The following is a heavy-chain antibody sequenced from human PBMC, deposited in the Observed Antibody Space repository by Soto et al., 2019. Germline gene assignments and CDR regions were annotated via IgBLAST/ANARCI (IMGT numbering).Heavy chain of an antibody. V-gene: IGHV3-48*03. CDR1: GFTFSDFE. CDR3: AGRGYNNFNY. Sequence: GGSLRLSCAASGFTFSDFEMHWVRQAPGRGLEWLSYINTAGSTKYYAESVKGRFTISRDNAGNSLFLQMNSLRAEDTAVYYCAGRGYNNFNYWGQGTPVTVSS. CDR2: INTAGSTK. D-gene: IGHD2-15*01. J-gene: IGHJ4*02.